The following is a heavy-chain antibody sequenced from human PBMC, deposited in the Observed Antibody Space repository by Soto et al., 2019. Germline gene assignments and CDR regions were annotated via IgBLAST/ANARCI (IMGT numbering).Heavy chain of an antibody. CDR1: GYTFTSYG. CDR2: ISAYNGNT. D-gene: IGHD4-4*01. CDR3: AIQIRLYYYYGMDV. Sequence: QVQRVQSGAEVKKPGASVKVSCKASGYTFTSYGISWVRQAPGQGLEWMGWISAYNGNTNYAQKLQGRVTKTTDTSTSPAYMGLRRLTSDDTAVYYCAIQIRLYYYYGMDVWGQGTTVTVSS. V-gene: IGHV1-18*01. J-gene: IGHJ6*02.